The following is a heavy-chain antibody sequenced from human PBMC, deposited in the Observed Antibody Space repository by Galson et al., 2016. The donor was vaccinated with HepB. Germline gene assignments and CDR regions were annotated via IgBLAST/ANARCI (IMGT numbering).Heavy chain of an antibody. CDR3: TTFWDYADYDDRLFDY. Sequence: SLRLSCAASGFTFTNAWMTWVRQAPGKGLEWIGRIGTKTRGGTTDYAAPVRDRFTISRDDSKDTVYLQMNRLKTEDTAVYYCTTFWDYADYDDRLFDYWGQGTLVTVSS. CDR2: IGTKTRGGTT. V-gene: IGHV3-15*04. J-gene: IGHJ4*02. CDR1: GFTFTNAW. D-gene: IGHD4-17*01.